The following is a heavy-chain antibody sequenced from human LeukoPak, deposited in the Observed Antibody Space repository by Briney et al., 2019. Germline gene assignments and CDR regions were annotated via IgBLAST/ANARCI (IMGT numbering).Heavy chain of an antibody. D-gene: IGHD6-19*01. Sequence: GGSLRLSCAASGFTFDDYAMHWVRHAPGKGLEWVSGISWNSGSIGYADSVKGRFTISRDNAKNSPYLQMNSLRAEDTALYYCAKDKGSGWSPYYFDYWGQGTLVTV. J-gene: IGHJ4*02. CDR3: AKDKGSGWSPYYFDY. CDR2: ISWNSGSI. V-gene: IGHV3-9*01. CDR1: GFTFDDYA.